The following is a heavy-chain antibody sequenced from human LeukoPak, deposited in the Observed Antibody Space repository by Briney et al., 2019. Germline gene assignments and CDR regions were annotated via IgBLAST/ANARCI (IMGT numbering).Heavy chain of an antibody. V-gene: IGHV1-18*01. Sequence: ASVKVSCKASGYTFTSYGIGWVRQAPGQGLEWMGWISAYNGNTNYAQKLQGRVTMTTDTSTTTAYMELRSLRSDDTAVYYCARGLRILPEFDYWGQGTLVTVSS. CDR3: ARGLRILPEFDY. J-gene: IGHJ4*02. D-gene: IGHD2-15*01. CDR2: ISAYNGNT. CDR1: GYTFTSYG.